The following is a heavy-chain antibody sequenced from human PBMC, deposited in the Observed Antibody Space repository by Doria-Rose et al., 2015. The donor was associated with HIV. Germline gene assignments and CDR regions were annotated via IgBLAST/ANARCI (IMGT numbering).Heavy chain of an antibody. CDR1: GVSLSSPGMG. D-gene: IGHD6-13*01. J-gene: IGHJ4*02. V-gene: IGHV2-26*01. CDR3: ARIKSSRWYHKYYFDF. CDR2: IFPDDER. Sequence: ITLKESGPVLVKPTETLTLTCTVSGVSLSSPGMGVSWIRQPPGKALEWLANIFPDDERSYKTSLKSILTISRGTSKSQVVLTMTDMDPVDTATYYCARIKSSRWYHKYYFDFWGQGTLVIVSA.